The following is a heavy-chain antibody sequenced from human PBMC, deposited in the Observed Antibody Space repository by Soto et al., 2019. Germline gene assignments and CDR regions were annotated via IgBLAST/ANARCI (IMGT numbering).Heavy chain of an antibody. D-gene: IGHD3-9*01. CDR2: INTDGSTT. CDR3: ARAHYDIATGHTHFSYYYAMSA. Sequence: EVQLVESGGGLGQPGGSLRLSCAASGFALSSYWMHWVRQVPCKGLVWVSRINTDGSTTTYADSVNGRFTISRDNDKNTLYLQMNSLRVDDTAVYYCARAHYDIATGHTHFSYYYAMSAWGQGTTVSV. J-gene: IGHJ6*01. V-gene: IGHV3-74*03. CDR1: GFALSSYW.